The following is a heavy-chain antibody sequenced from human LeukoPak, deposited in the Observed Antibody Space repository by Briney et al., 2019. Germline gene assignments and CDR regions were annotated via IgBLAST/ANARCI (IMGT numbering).Heavy chain of an antibody. D-gene: IGHD2-2*01. V-gene: IGHV4-34*01. CDR2: INHSGST. CDR1: GGSFCGYY. J-gene: IGHJ5*02. CDR3: ARQWDCSSTSCPGHWFDP. Sequence: SESLSLTCAVYGGSFCGYYWSWIRQPPGKGLEWIGEINHSGSTNYNPSLKSRVTISVDTSKNQFSLKLSSVTAADTAVYYCARQWDCSSTSCPGHWFDPWGQGTQVTVSS.